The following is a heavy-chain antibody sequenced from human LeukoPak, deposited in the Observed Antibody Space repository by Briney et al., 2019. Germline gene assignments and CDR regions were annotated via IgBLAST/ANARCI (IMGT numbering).Heavy chain of an antibody. CDR1: GFTFSSYA. Sequence: GGSLRLSCAASGFTFSSYAMSWVLQAPGNGLEWLSAISGSGGSTYYADSVKGRFTISRDNSKNTLYLQMNSLRAEDTAVYYCAKDHNTGGINDFDYWGQGTLVTVSS. CDR3: AKDHNTGGINDFDY. J-gene: IGHJ4*02. D-gene: IGHD7-27*01. CDR2: ISGSGGST. V-gene: IGHV3-23*01.